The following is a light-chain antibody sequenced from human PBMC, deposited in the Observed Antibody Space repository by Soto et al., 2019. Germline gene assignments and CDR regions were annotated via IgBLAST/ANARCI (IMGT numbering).Light chain of an antibody. CDR1: QSVSSSY. V-gene: IGKV3-15*01. Sequence: EIVLTQSPGSLSLSPGERATLSCGASQSVSSSYLAWYQQKPGQAPRLLIYDTSTRATGIPARFSGSGSGTEFTLTISSPQSEDFAVYYCQQYNNWPPITFGQGTRLEI. CDR3: QQYNNWPPIT. CDR2: DTS. J-gene: IGKJ5*01.